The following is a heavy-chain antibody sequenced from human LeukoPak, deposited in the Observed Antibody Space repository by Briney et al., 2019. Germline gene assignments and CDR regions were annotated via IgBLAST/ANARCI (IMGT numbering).Heavy chain of an antibody. V-gene: IGHV4-30-4*01. CDR3: ARTITHLRLADY. J-gene: IGHJ4*02. CDR1: GGSISSGDYY. CDR2: IYYSGST. Sequence: PSETLSLTCTVSGGSISSGDYYWSWIRQPPGKGLEWIGYIYYSGSTYYNPSLKSRVTISVDTSKNQFSLKLSSVTAADTAVYCCARTITHLRLADYWGQGTLVTVSS. D-gene: IGHD3-16*01.